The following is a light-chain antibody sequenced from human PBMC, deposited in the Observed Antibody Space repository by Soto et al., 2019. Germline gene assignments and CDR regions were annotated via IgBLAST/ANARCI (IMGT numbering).Light chain of an antibody. CDR2: GAS. CDR3: QHFVNSLPWT. Sequence: EIVLTQSPGTLSLSPGERATLSCRASQSVSSTYLIWYQQKPGQAPRLLIYGASSRATGVPDRFSGGGAGIAFTRTISRLEPEDFSVYYCQHFVNSLPWTFGQGTKLEIK. CDR1: QSVSSTY. J-gene: IGKJ1*01. V-gene: IGKV3-20*01.